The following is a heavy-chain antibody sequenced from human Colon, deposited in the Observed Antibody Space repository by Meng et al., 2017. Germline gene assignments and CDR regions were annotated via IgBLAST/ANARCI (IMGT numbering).Heavy chain of an antibody. Sequence: QLEESCPGLVKPSQTLSLTCMVSGDSICIGNHYWSWSRQHPGKGLEWIGYFYFSGNTYYNPSLKSRVTISVDTSKNQFSLNLRSVTAADTAVYYCARYYYDSSGVTYFDPWGQGTLVTVSS. CDR1: GDSICIGNHY. D-gene: IGHD3-22*01. CDR3: ARYYYDSSGVTYFDP. J-gene: IGHJ5*02. V-gene: IGHV4-31*03. CDR2: FYFSGNT.